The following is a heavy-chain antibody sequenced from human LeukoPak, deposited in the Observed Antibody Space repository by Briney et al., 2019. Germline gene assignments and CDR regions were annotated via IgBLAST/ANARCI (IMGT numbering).Heavy chain of an antibody. Sequence: PSETLSLTCTVSGGSISSGGYYWSWIRQHPGKGLEWIGYIYYSGSTYYNPSLKSRVTISVDTSKNQFSLKLSSVTAADTAVYYCARASFLTVAGVDYWDQGTLVTVSS. D-gene: IGHD6-19*01. J-gene: IGHJ4*02. CDR2: IYYSGST. CDR3: ARASFLTVAGVDY. CDR1: GGSISSGGYY. V-gene: IGHV4-31*03.